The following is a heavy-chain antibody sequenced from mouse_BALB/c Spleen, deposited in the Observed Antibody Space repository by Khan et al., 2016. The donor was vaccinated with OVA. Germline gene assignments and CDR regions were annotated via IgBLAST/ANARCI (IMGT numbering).Heavy chain of an antibody. CDR2: ISTDNGNT. V-gene: IGHV1S137*01. J-gene: IGHJ3*01. CDR3: ARLTPY. Sequence: QVQLKESGPEVVRPGVSVKISCKGSGYTFTDYAMHWVKQSHAKRLEWIGVISTDNGNTNYNQKLKGKATMTVDRSSSTAYMVLARLASDDSSSYFCARLTPYWGQGTLVTVSA. CDR1: GYTFTDYA.